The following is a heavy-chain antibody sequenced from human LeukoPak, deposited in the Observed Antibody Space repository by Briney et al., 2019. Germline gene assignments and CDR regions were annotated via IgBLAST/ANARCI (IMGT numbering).Heavy chain of an antibody. CDR2: IYTSGST. CDR3: ARTIPDYTRYSSGWYEGGYYFDY. V-gene: IGHV4-61*02. D-gene: IGHD6-19*01. Sequence: SQTLSLTCTVSGGSISSGSYYWSWIRQPAGKGLERIRRIYTSGSTYYNPSLKSRVTISVDTSKNQFSLKLSSVTAADTAVYYCARTIPDYTRYSSGWYEGGYYFDYWGQGTLVTVSS. J-gene: IGHJ4*02. CDR1: GGSISSGSYY.